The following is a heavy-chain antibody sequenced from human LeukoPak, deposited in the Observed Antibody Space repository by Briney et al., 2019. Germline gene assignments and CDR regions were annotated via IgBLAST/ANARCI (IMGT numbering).Heavy chain of an antibody. Sequence: GGSLRLSCAASGFTFGAYYMSWVRQAPGKGLEWVANIRGDGRETFYADSLRGRFSIFRDNARNSVSLQMNSLGAADMGVYYCARESAVGYGYFDYWGQGTLVTVSS. CDR2: IRGDGRET. D-gene: IGHD6-19*01. V-gene: IGHV3-7*03. CDR1: GFTFGAYY. J-gene: IGHJ4*02. CDR3: ARESAVGYGYFDY.